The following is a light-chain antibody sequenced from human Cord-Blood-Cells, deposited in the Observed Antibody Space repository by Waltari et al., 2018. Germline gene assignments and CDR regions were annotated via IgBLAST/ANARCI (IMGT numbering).Light chain of an antibody. V-gene: IGLV3-21*03. CDR2: DDS. CDR3: QVWDSSSDHPGVV. J-gene: IGLJ2*01. Sequence: SYVLTQPPSVSVAPGKTARNTCGGNHIGRKSAHWYQQRPGQAPVLVVYDDSDRPSGIPERFSGSNSGNTATLTISRVEAGDEADYYCQVWDSSSDHPGVVFGGGTKLTVL. CDR1: HIGRKS.